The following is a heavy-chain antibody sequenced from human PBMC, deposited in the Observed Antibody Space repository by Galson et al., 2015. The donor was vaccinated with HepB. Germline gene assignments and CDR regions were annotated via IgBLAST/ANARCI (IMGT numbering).Heavy chain of an antibody. CDR1: GFTFSNAW. V-gene: IGHV3-15*01. CDR3: AREDHGDGYND. CDR2: IKSKSDSATT. J-gene: IGHJ4*02. D-gene: IGHD5-24*01. Sequence: SLRLSCAASGFTFSNAWMSWVRQAPGKGLEWVGRIKSKSDSATTDYAAPVKGRFTISRDDSKNALYLQMNNLKTDDTAVYFCAREDHGDGYNDWGQGALVTVSS.